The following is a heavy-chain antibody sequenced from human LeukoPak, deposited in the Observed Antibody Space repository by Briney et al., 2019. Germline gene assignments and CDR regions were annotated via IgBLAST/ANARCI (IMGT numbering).Heavy chain of an antibody. Sequence: SETLSLTCTVSGYSISSGYYWGWIRQPPGKGLEWIGSIYYSGSTYYNPSLKSRVTISVDTSKNQFSLKLSSVTAADTAVYYCARAYMVRGRNWFDPWGQGTLVTVSS. J-gene: IGHJ5*02. D-gene: IGHD3-10*01. CDR3: ARAYMVRGRNWFDP. V-gene: IGHV4-38-2*02. CDR1: GYSISSGYY. CDR2: IYYSGST.